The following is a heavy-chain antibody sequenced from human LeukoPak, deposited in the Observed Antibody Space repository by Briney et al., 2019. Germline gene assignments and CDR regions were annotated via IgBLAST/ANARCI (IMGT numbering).Heavy chain of an antibody. CDR2: ISYDGSNK. D-gene: IGHD4-17*01. Sequence: GGSLRLSCAASGFTFSSYAMHWVRLAPGKGLEWVAVISYDGSNKYYADSVKGRFTISRDNSKNTLYLQMNSLRAEDTAVYYCARAYGDYKNWFDPWGQGTLVTVSS. CDR3: ARAYGDYKNWFDP. V-gene: IGHV3-30-3*01. CDR1: GFTFSSYA. J-gene: IGHJ5*02.